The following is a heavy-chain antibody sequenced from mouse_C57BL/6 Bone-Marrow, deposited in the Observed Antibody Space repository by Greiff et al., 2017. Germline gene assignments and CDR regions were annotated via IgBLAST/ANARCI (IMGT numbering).Heavy chain of an antibody. V-gene: IGHV5-6*01. Sequence: EVKLVESGGDLVKPGGSLKLSCEASGFTFSSYGMYWVRQTPDKRLEWVATISSGGSYTDYPDSVNGRVTISRDNAKNTPYRQMSSLKTEDKAMYYCAVSPITTIVAFDFWGRGTAPTVTS. CDR2: ISSGGSYT. J-gene: IGHJ2*01. D-gene: IGHD1-1*01. CDR1: GFTFSSYG. CDR3: AVSPITTIVAFDF.